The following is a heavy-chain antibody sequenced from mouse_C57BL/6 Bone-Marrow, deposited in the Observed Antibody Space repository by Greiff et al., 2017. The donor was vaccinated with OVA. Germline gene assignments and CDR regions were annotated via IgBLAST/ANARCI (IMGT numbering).Heavy chain of an antibody. CDR3: ARLGGYYSWFAY. D-gene: IGHD2-3*01. CDR2: INPSSGYT. V-gene: IGHV1-4*01. J-gene: IGHJ3*01. CDR1: GYTFTSYT. Sequence: VQGVESGAELARPGASVKMSCKASGYTFTSYTMHWVKQRPGQGLEWIGYINPSSGYTKYNQKFKDKATLTADKSSSTAYMQLSSLTSEDSAVYYCARLGGYYSWFAYWGQGTLVTVAA.